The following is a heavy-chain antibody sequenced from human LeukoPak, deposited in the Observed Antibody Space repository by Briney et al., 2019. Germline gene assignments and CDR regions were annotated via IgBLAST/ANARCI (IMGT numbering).Heavy chain of an antibody. CDR2: IYYSGST. D-gene: IGHD2-2*01. Sequence: SETLSLTCTVSGGSISSYYWSWIRQHPGKGLEWIGYIYYSGSTYYNPSLKSRVTISVDTSKNQFSLKLSSVTAADTAVYYCARDLSGGCSSTSCYRPHGGLRFDPWGQGTLVTVSS. J-gene: IGHJ5*02. CDR3: ARDLSGGCSSTSCYRPHGGLRFDP. V-gene: IGHV4-59*06. CDR1: GGSISSYY.